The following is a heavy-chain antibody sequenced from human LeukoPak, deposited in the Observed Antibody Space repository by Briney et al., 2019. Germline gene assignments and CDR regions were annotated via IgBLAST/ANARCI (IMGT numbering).Heavy chain of an antibody. V-gene: IGHV4-30-2*01. J-gene: IGHJ4*02. CDR1: GGSISSGGYS. CDR3: ARGGSSWYDFDY. Sequence: PSETLSLTCAVSGGSISSGGYSWSWIRQPPGKGLEWIGYIYHSGSTYYNPSLKSRVTISVDRSKNQFSLKLSSVTAADTAVYYCARGGSSWYDFDYWGQGTLVTVSS. D-gene: IGHD6-13*01. CDR2: IYHSGST.